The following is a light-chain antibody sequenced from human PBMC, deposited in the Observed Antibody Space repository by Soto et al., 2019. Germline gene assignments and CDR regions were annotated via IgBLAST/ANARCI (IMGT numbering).Light chain of an antibody. J-gene: IGKJ2*01. V-gene: IGKV3-15*01. CDR2: GVS. CDR1: QSVSDN. CDR3: QQSNNWPYT. Sequence: EIVMTQSPATLSVSPGERATLSCRASQSVSDNLAWYQKKPGQAPRLLIYGVSTRATGIPARFSGSGSGTEFTLTISSLQSEDFAVYYCQQSNNWPYTFGQGTKVDIK.